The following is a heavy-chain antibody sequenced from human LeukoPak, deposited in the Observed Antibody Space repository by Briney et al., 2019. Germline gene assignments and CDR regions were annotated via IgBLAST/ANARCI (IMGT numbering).Heavy chain of an antibody. Sequence: GASVKVSCKASGYTFTGYYMHWVRQAPGQGLEWMGWINPNSGGTNYAQKFQGRVTMTRDTSISTAYMELSRLRSDDTAVYYCARVGIVLMVYARGPGDYWGQGTLVTVSS. CDR3: ARVGIVLMVYARGPGDY. V-gene: IGHV1-2*02. J-gene: IGHJ4*02. CDR2: INPNSGGT. D-gene: IGHD2-8*01. CDR1: GYTFTGYY.